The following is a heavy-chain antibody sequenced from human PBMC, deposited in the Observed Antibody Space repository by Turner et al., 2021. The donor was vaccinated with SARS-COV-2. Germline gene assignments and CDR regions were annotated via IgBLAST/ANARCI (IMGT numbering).Heavy chain of an antibody. CDR2: ISGSGGST. J-gene: IGHJ4*02. Sequence: EVQLLESGGGLVQPGGSLRLSCAASGFTFGSYAMSWVRQAPGKGLDWVSAISGSGGSTYYADSVKGRFTISRDNSKNTLYLQMNSLRAEDTAVYYCAQDLGGSYNYWGQGTLVTVSS. V-gene: IGHV3-23*01. D-gene: IGHD1-26*01. CDR3: AQDLGGSYNY. CDR1: GFTFGSYA.